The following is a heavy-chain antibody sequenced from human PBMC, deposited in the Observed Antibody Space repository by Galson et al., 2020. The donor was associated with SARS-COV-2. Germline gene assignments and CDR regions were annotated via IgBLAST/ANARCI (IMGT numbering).Heavy chain of an antibody. Sequence: SETLSLTCTVSGGSVSSGSYYWSWIRQPPGKGLEWIGSIHYSGNSYYRPSLKSRVTISIDTSKNQFSLKVNSVTAADTAVYYCARESYSSPDYWGQGTLVTVSS. D-gene: IGHD6-13*01. J-gene: IGHJ4*02. CDR1: GGSVSSGSYY. V-gene: IGHV4-39*07. CDR2: IHYSGNS. CDR3: ARESYSSPDY.